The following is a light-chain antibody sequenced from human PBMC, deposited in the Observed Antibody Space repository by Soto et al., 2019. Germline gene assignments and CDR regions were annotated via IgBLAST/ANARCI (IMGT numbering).Light chain of an antibody. CDR1: QTISSW. CDR3: QQFKSYPIT. V-gene: IGKV1-5*03. CDR2: KAS. Sequence: DIQMTQSPSTLSGSVGDRVTITCRASQTISSWLAWYQQKPGKAPKLLIYKASTLKSGVPSRFSGSGSGTEFTLTISSLQPDDFGTYYCQQFKSYPITFGQGTRLRL. J-gene: IGKJ5*01.